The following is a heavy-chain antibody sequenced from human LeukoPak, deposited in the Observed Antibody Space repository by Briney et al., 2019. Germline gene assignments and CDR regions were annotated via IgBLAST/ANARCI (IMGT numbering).Heavy chain of an antibody. V-gene: IGHV4-34*01. CDR2: INHSGST. J-gene: IGHJ5*02. Sequence: SETLSLTCAVYGGSFSGYYWSWIRQPPGKGLEWIGEINHSGSTNYNPSLKSRVTISVDTSKNQFSLKLRSVTAADTAVYYCARGGGADWFDPWGQGTLVTVSS. CDR3: ARGGGADWFDP. D-gene: IGHD3-10*01. CDR1: GGSFSGYY.